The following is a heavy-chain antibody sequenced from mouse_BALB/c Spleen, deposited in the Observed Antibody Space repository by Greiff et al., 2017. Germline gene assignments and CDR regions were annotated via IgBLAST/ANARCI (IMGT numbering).Heavy chain of an antibody. Sequence: QVQLKQSGAELARPGASVKMSCKASGYTFTSYTMHWVKQRPGQGLEWIGYINPSSGYTNYNQKFKDKATLTADKSSSTAYMQLSSLTSEDSAVYYCAREGGYGNSFDYWGQGTTLTVSS. J-gene: IGHJ2*01. CDR2: INPSSGYT. CDR3: AREGGYGNSFDY. CDR1: GYTFTSYT. V-gene: IGHV1-4*01. D-gene: IGHD2-1*01.